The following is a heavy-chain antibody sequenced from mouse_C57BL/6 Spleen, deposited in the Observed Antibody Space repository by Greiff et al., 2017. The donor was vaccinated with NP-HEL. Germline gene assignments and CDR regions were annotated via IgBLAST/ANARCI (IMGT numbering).Heavy chain of an antibody. V-gene: IGHV1-39*01. D-gene: IGHD2-5*01. CDR2: INPNYGNT. Sequence: VQLQQSGPELVKPGASVKISCKASGYSFTDYNMNWVKQSNGKSLEWIGVINPNYGNTRYNQQFKGKATLTVDQSSSTAYMQLNSLTSDDSAVYYCARQSYYSNYGAMDYWGQGTSVTVSS. CDR1: GYSFTDYN. J-gene: IGHJ4*01. CDR3: ARQSYYSNYGAMDY.